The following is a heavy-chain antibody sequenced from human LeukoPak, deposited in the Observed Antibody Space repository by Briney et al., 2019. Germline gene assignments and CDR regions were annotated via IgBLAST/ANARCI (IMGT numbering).Heavy chain of an antibody. J-gene: IGHJ4*02. V-gene: IGHV3-23*01. CDR1: GFTFNNYA. CDR3: ARDYADYVGYFFFDY. D-gene: IGHD4-17*01. Sequence: GGSLRLSCAASGFTFNNYAMNWVRQAPGKGLAWVSSISGGGETTYYADSAKGRFTISSDNSQNTLYLQMNSLRAEDTAVYYCARDYADYVGYFFFDYWGQRTLVTVSS. CDR2: ISGGGETT.